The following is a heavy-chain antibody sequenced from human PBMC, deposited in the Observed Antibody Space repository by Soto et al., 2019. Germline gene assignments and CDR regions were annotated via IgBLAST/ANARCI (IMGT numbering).Heavy chain of an antibody. Sequence: QVQLVQSESEAQKPGASVKVSCKASGYIFDNYGISWVRQAPGQGLEWLGWIYPKGGVIMFGQKFQGRVTLTTDTPTSTVYMELRSLRFDASAVYFCAIDFGYNIDWWGQGTLLTVSS. J-gene: IGHJ4*02. CDR1: GYIFDNYG. V-gene: IGHV1-18*01. D-gene: IGHD5-12*01. CDR2: IYPKGGVI. CDR3: AIDFGYNIDW.